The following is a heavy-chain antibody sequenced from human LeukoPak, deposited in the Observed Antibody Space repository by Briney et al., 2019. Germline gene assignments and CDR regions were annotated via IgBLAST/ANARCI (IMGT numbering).Heavy chain of an antibody. CDR2: IWYDGSNK. D-gene: IGHD5-18*01. J-gene: IGHJ4*02. CDR3: ARGGYSYGQGHYFDY. V-gene: IGHV3-33*01. Sequence: QSGGSLRLSCAASGFTFSSYGMHWVRQAPGKGLEWVAVIWYDGSNKYYADSVKGRFTISRDNSKNTLYLQMNSLRAEDTAVYYCARGGYSYGQGHYFDYWGQGTLVTVSS. CDR1: GFTFSSYG.